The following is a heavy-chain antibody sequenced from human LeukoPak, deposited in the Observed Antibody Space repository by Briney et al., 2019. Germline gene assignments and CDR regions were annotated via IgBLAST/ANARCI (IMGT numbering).Heavy chain of an antibody. CDR1: GSTFSDSW. V-gene: IGHV3-7*01. Sequence: GGSLRLSCAASGSTFSDSWLTWVRQAPGKGLEWVALISHDGTETSYVDSVKGRFIISRDNAKKLLSLQMSGLRAEDTGVFYCARGHYGLDVWGQGTSVTVSS. J-gene: IGHJ6*02. CDR3: ARGHYGLDV. CDR2: ISHDGTET.